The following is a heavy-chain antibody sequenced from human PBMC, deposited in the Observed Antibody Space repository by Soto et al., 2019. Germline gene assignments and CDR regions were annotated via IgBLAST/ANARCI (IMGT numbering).Heavy chain of an antibody. V-gene: IGHV3-23*01. CDR1: GFTFSAYA. CDR3: ARQDYSTTWYLNY. CDR2: ISGSAGAT. Sequence: EVQLLESGGGVVQPGGSLRLSFAASGFTFSAYAMTWVRQAPGKGREWVSVISGSAGATYYADSVKGRFTISRDNSKNTLYLQMNSLRAEDTAVYYCARQDYSTTWYLNYWGQGTLVTVSS. J-gene: IGHJ4*02. D-gene: IGHD6-13*01.